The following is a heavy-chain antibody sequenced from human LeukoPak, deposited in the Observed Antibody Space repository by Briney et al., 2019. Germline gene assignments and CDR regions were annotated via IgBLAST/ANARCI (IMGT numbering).Heavy chain of an antibody. J-gene: IGHJ5*02. V-gene: IGHV4-4*02. Sequence: GSLRLSCAASGFTVSGNYMSWVRQPPGKGLEWIGEIYHSGSTNYNPSLKSRVTISVDKSKNQFSLNLSSVTAADTAVYYCARISSIIPAAPGWFDPWGQGTLVTVSS. CDR2: IYHSGST. CDR1: GFTVSGNY. D-gene: IGHD2-2*01. CDR3: ARISSIIPAAPGWFDP.